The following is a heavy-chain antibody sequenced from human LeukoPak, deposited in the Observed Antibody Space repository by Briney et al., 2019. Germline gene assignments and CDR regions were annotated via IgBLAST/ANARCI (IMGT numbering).Heavy chain of an antibody. Sequence: VKVSCKASGGTFSSYAISWVRQAPGQGLEWMGGIIPIFGTANYAQKFQGRVTITADESTSTAYMGLSSLRSEDTAVYYCARYHTWGVALFDYWGQGTLVTVSS. CDR1: GGTFSSYA. V-gene: IGHV1-69*01. CDR3: ARYHTWGVALFDY. J-gene: IGHJ4*02. CDR2: IIPIFGTA. D-gene: IGHD3-10*01.